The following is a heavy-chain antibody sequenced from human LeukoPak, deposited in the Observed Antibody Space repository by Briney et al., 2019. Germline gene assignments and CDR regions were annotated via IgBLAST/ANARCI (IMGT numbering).Heavy chain of an antibody. D-gene: IGHD3-10*01. CDR3: APLDYYGSGSHDY. CDR2: INPNSGGT. J-gene: IGHJ4*02. CDR1: GYTFTGYY. V-gene: IGHV1-2*06. Sequence: ASVKVSYKASGYTFTGYYMHWVRQAPGQGLEWMGRINPNSGGTDYAQKFQGRVTMTRDTAISTAYMELSRLRSDDTAVYYCAPLDYYGSGSHDYWGQGTLVTVSS.